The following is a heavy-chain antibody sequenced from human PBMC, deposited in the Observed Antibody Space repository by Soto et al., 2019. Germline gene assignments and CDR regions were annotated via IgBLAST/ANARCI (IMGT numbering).Heavy chain of an antibody. CDR2: IVVGSGNT. CDR1: GFTFTSSA. CDR3: AALTQYSGSYYSDY. D-gene: IGHD1-26*01. Sequence: SVKVSCKASGFTFTSSAVQWVRQARGQRLEWIGWIVVGSGNTNYAQKFQERVTITRDMSTSTAYMELSSLRSEDTAVYYCAALTQYSGSYYSDYWGQGTLVTVSS. J-gene: IGHJ4*02. V-gene: IGHV1-58*01.